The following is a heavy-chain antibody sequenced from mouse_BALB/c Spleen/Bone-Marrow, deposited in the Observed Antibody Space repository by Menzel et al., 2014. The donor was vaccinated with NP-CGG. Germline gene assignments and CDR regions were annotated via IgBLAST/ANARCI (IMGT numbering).Heavy chain of an antibody. CDR1: GFSLSTSGMG. J-gene: IGHJ4*01. Sequence: QVTLKECGPGILQPSQTLSLSCSFSGFSLSTSGMGVSWIRHPSGMGLERLAHIFWDDDNRNNPFLNSRPTISKDTSSNQVFLKITSVDTADIATYYWGRKYRYDRGYYAMDYWGQGTSVTVSS. CDR3: GRKYRYDRGYYAMDY. V-gene: IGHV8-12*01. CDR2: IFWDDDN. D-gene: IGHD2-14*01.